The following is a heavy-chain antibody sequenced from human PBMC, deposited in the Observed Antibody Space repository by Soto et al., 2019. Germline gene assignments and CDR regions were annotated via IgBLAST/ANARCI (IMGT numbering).Heavy chain of an antibody. V-gene: IGHV1-69*06. CDR3: ARASSYDSSGYTYSGVDY. D-gene: IGHD3-22*01. Sequence: QVQLVQSEAEVKKPGSSVKVSCKASGGTFSSYAISWVRQAPGQGLEWMGGIIPIFGTANYAQKFQGRVTITADKSTSTAYMELSSLRSEDTAVYYCARASSYDSSGYTYSGVDYWGQGTLVTVSS. CDR2: IIPIFGTA. J-gene: IGHJ4*02. CDR1: GGTFSSYA.